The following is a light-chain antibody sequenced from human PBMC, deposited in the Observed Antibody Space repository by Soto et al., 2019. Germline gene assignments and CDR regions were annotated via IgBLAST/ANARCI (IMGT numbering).Light chain of an antibody. CDR3: QTWGSGIVV. CDR1: SGHSNYA. V-gene: IGLV4-69*01. J-gene: IGLJ2*01. CDR2: LNSDGSH. Sequence: QSVLTQSPSASASLGASVKLTCTLSSGHSNYAIAWHQRQSEKGPRYLMKLNSDGSHNKGDGIPDRFSGSSSGAERYLTISSLQSEDEADYYCQTWGSGIVVFGGGTKLTVL.